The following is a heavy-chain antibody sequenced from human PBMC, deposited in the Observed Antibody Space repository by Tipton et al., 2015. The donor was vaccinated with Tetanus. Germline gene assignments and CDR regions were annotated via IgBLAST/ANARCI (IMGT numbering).Heavy chain of an antibody. CDR3: ARSESRIAPRIPWGMDI. Sequence: SLRLSCSVSGFLFSSYTMNWVRQAPGRGLEWVSSISSTTSYIYYSDSVKGRFTISRDNAKNSLYLEINSLRAEDTAVYYCARSESRIAPRIPWGMDIWGQGTTVTVSS. D-gene: IGHD6-6*01. CDR2: ISSTTSYI. J-gene: IGHJ6*02. CDR1: GFLFSSYT. V-gene: IGHV3-21*04.